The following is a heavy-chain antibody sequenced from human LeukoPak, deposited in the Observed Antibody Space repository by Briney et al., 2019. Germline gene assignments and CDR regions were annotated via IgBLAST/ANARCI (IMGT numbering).Heavy chain of an antibody. J-gene: IGHJ4*02. D-gene: IGHD3-22*01. CDR1: GFTASSNY. CDR2: IYSGGST. CDR3: ARGGLLEGDYYDSTDEGGKYYFYY. V-gene: IGHV3-53*01. Sequence: PGGSLRLSRAASGFTASSNYMSGVRAAPGKGLEWVSVIYSGGSTYYAASVTGRFTISRNNSKNTLYLQMNSLRAEDTAVYYCARGGLLEGDYYDSTDEGGKYYFYYWGQGTLVTVSS.